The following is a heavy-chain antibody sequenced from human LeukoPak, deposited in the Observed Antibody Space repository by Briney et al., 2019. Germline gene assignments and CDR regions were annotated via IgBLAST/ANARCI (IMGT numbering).Heavy chain of an antibody. CDR2: INNDGSST. CDR3: ATRYFDL. CDR1: GFTFSSYW. J-gene: IGHJ2*01. V-gene: IGHV3-74*01. Sequence: GGSLRLSCAASGFTFSSYWMYWVRQAPGKGLVWVSRINNDGSSTIYADSVKGRFTISRDNAKNTLYLQMNSLRAEDTAVYYCATRYFDLWGRGTLVTVSS.